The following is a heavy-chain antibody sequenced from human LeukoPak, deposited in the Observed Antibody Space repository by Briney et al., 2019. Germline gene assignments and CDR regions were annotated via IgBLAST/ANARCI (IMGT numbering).Heavy chain of an antibody. CDR3: ARDYVWGSSESDY. J-gene: IGHJ4*02. D-gene: IGHD7-27*01. Sequence: PGGSLRLSCAASGFTFSSYEMNWVRQAPGKGLEWVSYISSSGSTIYYADSVKGRFTISRDNAKNSLYLRMNSLRAEDTAVYYCARDYVWGSSESDYWGQGTLVTVSS. CDR1: GFTFSSYE. V-gene: IGHV3-48*03. CDR2: ISSSGSTI.